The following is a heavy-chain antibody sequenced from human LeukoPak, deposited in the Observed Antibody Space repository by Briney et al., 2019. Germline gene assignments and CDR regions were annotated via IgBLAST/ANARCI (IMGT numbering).Heavy chain of an antibody. Sequence: PSETLSLTCAVYGGSFSGYYWSWIRQPPGKGLEWIGEINHSGSTNYNPSLESRVTISVDTSKNQFSLKLSSVTAADTAVYYCARGGYFDYWGQGTLVTVSS. CDR3: ARGGYFDY. V-gene: IGHV4-34*01. J-gene: IGHJ4*02. CDR2: INHSGST. CDR1: GGSFSGYY.